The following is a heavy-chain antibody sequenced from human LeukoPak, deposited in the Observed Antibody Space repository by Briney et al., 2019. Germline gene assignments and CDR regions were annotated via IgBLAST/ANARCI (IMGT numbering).Heavy chain of an antibody. V-gene: IGHV3-23*01. CDR3: AGGSYYRGFDY. CDR1: GFTFSSYA. J-gene: IGHJ4*02. CDR2: ISGSGRST. Sequence: GGSLRLSCAASGFTFSSYAMCWVRQAPGKGLEWVSGISGSGRSTYYADSVKGRFTISRDNPKNTLYLQMNSLRAEDTAVYYCAGGSYYRGFDYWGQGTLVTVSS. D-gene: IGHD1-26*01.